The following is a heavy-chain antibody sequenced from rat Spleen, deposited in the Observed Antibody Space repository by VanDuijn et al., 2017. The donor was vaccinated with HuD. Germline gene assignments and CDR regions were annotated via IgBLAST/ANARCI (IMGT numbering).Heavy chain of an antibody. J-gene: IGHJ2*01. V-gene: IGHV5-31*01. D-gene: IGHD1-12*01. CDR2: IPNTGGST. CDR1: GFTFNNYW. Sequence: EVQLVESGGGLVQPGRSLKLSCVASGFTFNNYWMTWIRQAPGKGLEWVASIPNTGGSTYYPDSVKGRFTISRDNAKSTLYLQMNSLRSEDTATYYCTREAPRRYYRDSYAHYFDYWGQGVMVTVSS. CDR3: TREAPRRYYRDSYAHYFDY.